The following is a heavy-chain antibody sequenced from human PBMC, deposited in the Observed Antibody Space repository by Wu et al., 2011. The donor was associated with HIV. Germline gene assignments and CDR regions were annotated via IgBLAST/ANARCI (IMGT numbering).Heavy chain of an antibody. Sequence: QVQLVQSGPEVKKPGASVKVSCKVSGDPLTELFINWVRQAPGKGLEWMGNFDPEEDETFYAQKFQGRVTLTEDTSTSTVYMELSSLRSEDTAVYYCAMTTVTTTDDFYYMDVWGKGTTVTVSS. J-gene: IGHJ6*03. D-gene: IGHD4-17*01. CDR1: GDPLTELF. CDR2: FDPEEDET. CDR3: AMTTVTTTDDFYYMDV. V-gene: IGHV1-24*01.